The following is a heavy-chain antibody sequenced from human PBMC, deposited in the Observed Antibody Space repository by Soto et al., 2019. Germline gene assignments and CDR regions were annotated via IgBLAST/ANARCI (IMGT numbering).Heavy chain of an antibody. J-gene: IGHJ4*02. CDR3: ARLYYYDSSGYYPSRYFEY. Sequence: QVQLVQSGAEVKKPGSSVKVSCKASGGTFSSYAISWVRQAPGQGLEWMGGIIPIFGTANYAQKFQGRVTITADESTSTAYMELSSLRSEDTAVYYCARLYYYDSSGYYPSRYFEYWGQGTLVTVSS. D-gene: IGHD3-22*01. V-gene: IGHV1-69*01. CDR2: IIPIFGTA. CDR1: GGTFSSYA.